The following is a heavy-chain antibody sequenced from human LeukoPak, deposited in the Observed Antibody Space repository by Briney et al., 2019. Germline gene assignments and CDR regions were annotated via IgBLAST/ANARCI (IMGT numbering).Heavy chain of an antibody. CDR3: ARDPNDPYNWFDP. Sequence: SVKVSCKASGGTFSSYAISWVRQAPGQGLEWMGGIIPIFGTANYAQKFQGRVAITADESTSTAYMELSSLRSEDTAVYYCARDPNDPYNWFDPWGQGTPVTVSS. V-gene: IGHV1-69*13. J-gene: IGHJ5*02. D-gene: IGHD1-1*01. CDR2: IIPIFGTA. CDR1: GGTFSSYA.